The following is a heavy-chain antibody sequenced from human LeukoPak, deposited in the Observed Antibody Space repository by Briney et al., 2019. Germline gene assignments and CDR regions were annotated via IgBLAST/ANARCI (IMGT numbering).Heavy chain of an antibody. V-gene: IGHV3-23*01. J-gene: IGHJ4*02. CDR2: SSGSGRDA. CDR1: GFTFSTSD. Sequence: GGFLRLPCAASGFTFSTSDMSWVRQAPGKGLEWVSASSGSGRDAYYADSVKGRFTISRDNSKNTVYLQMNSLRAEDTAVYYCAKDALSQYDSTGSFDYWGQGTLVTVSS. CDR3: AKDALSQYDSTGSFDY. D-gene: IGHD3-22*01.